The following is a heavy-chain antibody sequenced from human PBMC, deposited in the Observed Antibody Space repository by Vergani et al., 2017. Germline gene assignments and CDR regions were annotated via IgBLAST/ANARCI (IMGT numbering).Heavy chain of an antibody. Sequence: QVQLVQSGAEVKKPGSSVKVSCKASGGTFSSYTISWVRQAPGQGLEWMGRIIPILGIANYAQKVQGRVTITADKSTSTAYMELSSLRSEDTAVYYCASGLPVRGVSPSDAFDIWGQGTMVTVSS. CDR2: IIPILGIA. V-gene: IGHV1-69*02. CDR3: ASGLPVRGVSPSDAFDI. D-gene: IGHD3-10*02. CDR1: GGTFSSYT. J-gene: IGHJ3*02.